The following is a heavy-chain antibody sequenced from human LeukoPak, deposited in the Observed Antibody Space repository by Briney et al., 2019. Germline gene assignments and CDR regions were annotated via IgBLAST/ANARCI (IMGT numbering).Heavy chain of an antibody. V-gene: IGHV4-59*01. CDR2: IYDSGNS. D-gene: IGHD2-21*01. J-gene: IGHJ4*02. CDR1: DGSISSYY. Sequence: SETLSLTCTVSDGSISSYYWSWIRQPPGKGLEWIGYIYDSGNSNYNPSLKSRVTMSVDTSKNQFSLKLSSVTAADTAVYYCARAYRQSHDYWGQGTLVTVSS. CDR3: ARAYRQSHDY.